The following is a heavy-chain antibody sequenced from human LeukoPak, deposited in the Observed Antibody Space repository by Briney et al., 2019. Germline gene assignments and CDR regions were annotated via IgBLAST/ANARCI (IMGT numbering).Heavy chain of an antibody. J-gene: IGHJ4*02. CDR2: ISWNSGSI. CDR1: GFTFDDYA. V-gene: IGHV3-9*01. D-gene: IGHD6-19*01. CDR3: AKDNRRHYTSGPNPDSLH. Sequence: GGSLRLSCAASGFTFDDYAMHWVRLAPGKGLEWVSGISWNSGSIGYADSVKGRFTISRDNAKNSLYLQMNSLRAEDTALYYCAKDNRRHYTSGPNPDSLHWGQGALVTVSS.